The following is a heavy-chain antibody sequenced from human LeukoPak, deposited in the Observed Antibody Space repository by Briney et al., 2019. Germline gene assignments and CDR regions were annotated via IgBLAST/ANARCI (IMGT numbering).Heavy chain of an antibody. V-gene: IGHV3-23*01. Sequence: GGSLRLSCEASGFTFGNYAMSWVRQAPGKGLEWVSSISGGSGTINYADSVKGRFIISRDNSKNTLYLQMNSLRAEDTAVYYCAKTGGSSGNFDYWGQGTLVTVSS. CDR1: GFTFGNYA. D-gene: IGHD6-13*01. CDR2: ISGGSGTI. CDR3: AKTGGSSGNFDY. J-gene: IGHJ4*02.